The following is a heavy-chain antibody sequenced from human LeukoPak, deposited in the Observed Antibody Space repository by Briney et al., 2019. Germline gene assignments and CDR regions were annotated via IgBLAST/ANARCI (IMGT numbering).Heavy chain of an antibody. CDR3: ARDAQWLVPEGYFYYMDV. J-gene: IGHJ6*03. Sequence: GGSLRLSCAASGFTFSRYSMNWFRQAPGKGLERVSSISSRSTNIFYADSVKGRFTISRDNAKNSLYLQMNSLGAEDTAVYYCARDAQWLVPEGYFYYMDVWGKGTTVTVSS. D-gene: IGHD6-19*01. CDR1: GFTFSRYS. V-gene: IGHV3-21*01. CDR2: ISSRSTNI.